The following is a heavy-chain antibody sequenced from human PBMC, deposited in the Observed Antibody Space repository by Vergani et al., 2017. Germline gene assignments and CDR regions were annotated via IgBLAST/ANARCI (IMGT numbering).Heavy chain of an antibody. CDR3: AKDSQEWQWLIRE. J-gene: IGHJ4*02. Sequence: QVQLVESGGGVVQPGGSLRLSCAASGFTFNSYGMHWVRQAPGKGLEWVASIRSDESRRYYGDSMEGPFTISRDNSKNTLYLQMKSLRAEDTAVYYCAKDSQEWQWLIREWGQGTLVTVSS. D-gene: IGHD6-19*01. CDR2: IRSDESRR. V-gene: IGHV3-30*02. CDR1: GFTFNSYG.